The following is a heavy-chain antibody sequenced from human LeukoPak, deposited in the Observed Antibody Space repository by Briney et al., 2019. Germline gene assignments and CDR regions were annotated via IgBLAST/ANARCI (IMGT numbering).Heavy chain of an antibody. CDR2: ISSSSSYI. V-gene: IGHV3-21*01. CDR1: GFTFSSYS. D-gene: IGHD3-3*01. Sequence: GGSLRLSCAASGFTFSSYSMNWVRQAPGKGLEWVSSISSSSSYIYYADSVKGRFTISRDNAKSSLYLQMNSLRAEDTAVYYCARGTYYDFWSGPSGTFDYWGQGTLVTVSS. CDR3: ARGTYYDFWSGPSGTFDY. J-gene: IGHJ4*02.